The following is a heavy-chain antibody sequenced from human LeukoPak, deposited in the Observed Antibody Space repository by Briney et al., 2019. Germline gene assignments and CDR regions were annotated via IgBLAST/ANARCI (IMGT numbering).Heavy chain of an antibody. D-gene: IGHD6-13*01. V-gene: IGHV4-38-2*02. Sequence: SETLSLTCTVSGFYITTGYYWAWIRQPPGKGLEWIGTIFRIGSTYYNPSLKSRVTISLDTSKNQFSLKLSSVTAADTALYYCARVIDVAAAGYFDSWGQGTQVTVSS. J-gene: IGHJ4*02. CDR2: IFRIGST. CDR1: GFYITTGYY. CDR3: ARVIDVAAAGYFDS.